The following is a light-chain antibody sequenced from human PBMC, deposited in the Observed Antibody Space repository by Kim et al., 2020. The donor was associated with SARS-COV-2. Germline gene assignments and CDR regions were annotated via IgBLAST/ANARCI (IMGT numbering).Light chain of an antibody. J-gene: IGKJ1*01. V-gene: IGKV3-20*01. CDR3: QQYGSSPT. CDR2: EAS. Sequence: LSPGERATLSCRASQSVRDNYLAWYQHKPGQAPRLLIYEASNRASDIPDRFSGRGSGTDFTLIINRLEPENFAVYFCQQYGSSPTFGQGTKVDI. CDR1: QSVRDNY.